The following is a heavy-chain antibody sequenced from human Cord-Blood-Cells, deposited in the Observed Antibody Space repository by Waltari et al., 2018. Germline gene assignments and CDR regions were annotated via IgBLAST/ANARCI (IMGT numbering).Heavy chain of an antibody. J-gene: IGHJ4*02. Sequence: QVQLQESGPGLVKPSETLSLTCTVSGGSISSYYWPWIRQPPGKGLEWIGYIYYSGSTNYNPSLKSRVTISVDTSKNQFSLKLSSVTAADTAVYYCARPHGSGSYYYFDYWGQGTLVTDSS. CDR1: GGSISSYY. CDR3: ARPHGSGSYYYFDY. V-gene: IGHV4-59*08. D-gene: IGHD3-10*01. CDR2: IYYSGST.